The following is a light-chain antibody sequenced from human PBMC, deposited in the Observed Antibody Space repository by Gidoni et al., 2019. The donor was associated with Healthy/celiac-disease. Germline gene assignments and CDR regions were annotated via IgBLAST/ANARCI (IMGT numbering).Light chain of an antibody. CDR3: QQYGSSPWT. Sequence: IVLPQSPGTLSLSQGARATLSCRASQSVSSSYLAWYQQKPGQAPRLLIYGASSRATGIPDRFSGSGSGTDFTLTISRLEPEDFAVYYCQQYGSSPWTFGQGTKVEIK. CDR2: GAS. J-gene: IGKJ1*01. V-gene: IGKV3-20*01. CDR1: QSVSSSY.